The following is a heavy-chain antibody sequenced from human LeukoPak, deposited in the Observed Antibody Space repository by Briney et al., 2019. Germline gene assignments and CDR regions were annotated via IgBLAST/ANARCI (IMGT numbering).Heavy chain of an antibody. V-gene: IGHV3-48*02. J-gene: IGHJ3*01. CDR3: VRDQFYAFDV. CDR1: GFTFSSNY. CDR2: IRTSGGVV. Sequence: GGSLRLSCAASGFTFSSNYMSWVRQAPGKGLEWISYIRTSGGVVSYTDSVRGRFTISTDSAKNSLYLQMNSLRDDDTAVYYCVRDQFYAFDVWGQGTMVTVSS.